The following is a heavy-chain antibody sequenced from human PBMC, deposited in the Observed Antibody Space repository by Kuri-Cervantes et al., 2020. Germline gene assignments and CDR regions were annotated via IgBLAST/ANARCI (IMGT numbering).Heavy chain of an antibody. V-gene: IGHV4-59*11. CDR3: ARGRGSSWYYFQH. D-gene: IGHD6-13*01. CDR2: IYYSGST. J-gene: IGHJ1*01. CDR1: DGSFSDHY. Sequence: GSLRLSCAVYDGSFSDHYWSWIRQPPGKGLEWIGYIYYSGSTNYNPSLKSRVTISVDTSKNQFSLKLSSVTAADTAVYYCARGRGSSWYYFQHWGQGTLVTVSS.